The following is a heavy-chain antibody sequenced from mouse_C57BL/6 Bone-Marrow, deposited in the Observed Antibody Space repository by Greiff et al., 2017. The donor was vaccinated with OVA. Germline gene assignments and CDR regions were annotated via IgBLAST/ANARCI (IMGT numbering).Heavy chain of an antibody. CDR2: ISDGGSYT. J-gene: IGHJ3*01. CDR1: GFTFSSYA. CDR3: ARRWLLPFAY. V-gene: IGHV5-4*03. D-gene: IGHD2-3*01. Sequence: EVQWVESGGGLVKPGGSLKLSCAASGFTFSSYAMSWVRQTPEKRLEWVATISDGGSYTYYPDNVKGRFTISRDNAKNNLYLQMSHLKSEDTAMYYCARRWLLPFAYWGQGTLVTVSA.